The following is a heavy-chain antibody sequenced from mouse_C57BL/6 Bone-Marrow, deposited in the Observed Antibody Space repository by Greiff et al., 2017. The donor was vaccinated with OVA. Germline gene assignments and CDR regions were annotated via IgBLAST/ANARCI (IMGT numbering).Heavy chain of an antibody. J-gene: IGHJ3*01. CDR1: GYTFTSYW. CDR3: APYYGSSPWFAY. V-gene: IGHV1-64*01. D-gene: IGHD1-1*01. CDR2: IHPNSGST. Sequence: VQLQQPGAELVKPGASVKLSCKASGYTFTSYWMHWVKQRPGQGLEWIGMIHPNSGSTNYNEKFESKATLTVDKSSSTAYMQLSSLTSEDSAVYYCAPYYGSSPWFAYWGQGTLVTVSA.